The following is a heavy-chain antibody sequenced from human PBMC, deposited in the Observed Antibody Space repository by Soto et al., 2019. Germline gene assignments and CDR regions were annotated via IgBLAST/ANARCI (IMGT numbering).Heavy chain of an antibody. CDR1: GASVSRGSYY. Sequence: QVHLQESGPGLVKPSETLSLTCTVSGASVSRGSYYWSWIRQPPGKGLEWIGYVYDSIYTYYRPSLRSRVTMPVDTSNSQFSLRLRSVSAADTAVYYCARGGGTPFIFDLWGQGTVVTVSA. CDR2: VYDSIYT. J-gene: IGHJ3*01. CDR3: ARGGGTPFIFDL. V-gene: IGHV4-61*01. D-gene: IGHD1-1*01.